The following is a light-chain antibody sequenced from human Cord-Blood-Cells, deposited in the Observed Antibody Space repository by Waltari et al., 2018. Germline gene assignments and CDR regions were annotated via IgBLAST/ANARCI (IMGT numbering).Light chain of an antibody. V-gene: IGKV3-15*01. CDR3: QQYNNLPRT. CDR1: QSVRSH. J-gene: IGKJ1*01. CDR2: GAS. Sequence: EIVMTQSPATLSVSQGERATLSCRASQSVRSHLAWYQQKPGQAPRLLIYGASTRATGIPARFSGSGSGTEFTLTNSSLQSEDFAVYYCQQYNNLPRTFGQGTKVEIK.